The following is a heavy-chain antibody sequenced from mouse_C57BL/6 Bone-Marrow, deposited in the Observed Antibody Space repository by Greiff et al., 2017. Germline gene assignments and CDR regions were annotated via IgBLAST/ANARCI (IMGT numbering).Heavy chain of an antibody. Sequence: EVMLVESGGGLVKPGGSLKLSCAASGFTFSDYGMHWVRQAPEKGLEWVAYISSGSSTIYYADTVKGRFTISRDNAKNTLFLQMTSLSSEDTAMYYCARDYRIYYFAMDCWGQGASVTVST. CDR1: GFTFSDYG. CDR3: ARDYRIYYFAMDC. CDR2: ISSGSSTI. V-gene: IGHV5-17*01. J-gene: IGHJ4*01. D-gene: IGHD2-12*01.